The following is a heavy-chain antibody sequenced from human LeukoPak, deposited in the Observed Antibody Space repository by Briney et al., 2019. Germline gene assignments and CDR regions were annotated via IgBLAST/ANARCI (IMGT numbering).Heavy chain of an antibody. Sequence: SETLSLTCTVSGGSPTSYYWSWVRQSPGKGLEWIGSIYSSGESSHNPSLKSRVTISVDTAQNQFSLSLTSVTAADVGVYFCGRGGGGSMWSGHYRLFDFWGQGTLITVSS. D-gene: IGHD4-17*01. CDR1: GGSPTSYY. V-gene: IGHV4-59*01. CDR3: GRGGGGSMWSGHYRLFDF. CDR2: IYSSGES. J-gene: IGHJ4*02.